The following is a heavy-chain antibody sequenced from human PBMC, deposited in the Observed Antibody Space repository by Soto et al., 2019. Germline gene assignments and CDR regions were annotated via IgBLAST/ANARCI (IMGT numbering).Heavy chain of an antibody. CDR2: ITDSGST. J-gene: IGHJ1*01. D-gene: IGHD6-13*01. CDR3: ARGSSTSSWYRQH. Sequence: QVRLQQWGAGLLTPSETLSLTCAVSGGSFSGYFWSWIRQSPGKGLEWIGEITDSGSTNYNPSLSSRFTGSLDMAKNRFAPNVNSVTDADPAVYYCARGSSTSSWYRQHWGQGTLVTVSS. CDR1: GGSFSGYF. V-gene: IGHV4-34*01.